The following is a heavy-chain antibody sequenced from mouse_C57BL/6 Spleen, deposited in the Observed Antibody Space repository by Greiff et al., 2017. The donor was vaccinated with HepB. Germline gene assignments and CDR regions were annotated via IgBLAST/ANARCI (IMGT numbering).Heavy chain of an antibody. V-gene: IGHV5-9*01. CDR1: GFTFSSYT. CDR3: ARQGGNYGYFDV. J-gene: IGHJ1*03. CDR2: ISGGGGNT. D-gene: IGHD2-1*01. Sequence: DVMLVESGGGLVKPGGSLKLSCAASGFTFSSYTMSWVRQTPEKRLEWVATISGGGGNTYYPDSVKGRFTISRDNAKNTLYLQMSGLRSEDTALYYCARQGGNYGYFDVWGTGTTVTVSS.